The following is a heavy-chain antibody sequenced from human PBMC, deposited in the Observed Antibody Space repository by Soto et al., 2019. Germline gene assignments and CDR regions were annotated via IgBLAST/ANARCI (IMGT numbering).Heavy chain of an antibody. J-gene: IGHJ4*02. V-gene: IGHV4-31*03. CDR1: GGSISSEGYY. D-gene: IGHD5-18*01. Sequence: QVPLQESGPGLVKPSQTLSLTCTVSGGSISSEGYYWSWFRQLPGKGLEWTGDIYYSGTTYHNPSLRSRLTISGDASKNQFSLKLSSVTAADTALYYCARGRGYSYGPYYFDYWGQGSLVTVSS. CDR3: ARGRGYSYGPYYFDY. CDR2: IYYSGTT.